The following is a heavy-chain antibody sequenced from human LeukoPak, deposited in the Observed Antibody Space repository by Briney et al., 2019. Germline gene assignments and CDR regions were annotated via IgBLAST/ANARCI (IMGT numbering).Heavy chain of an antibody. V-gene: IGHV3-23*01. Sequence: GGSLRLSCAASGFTFSSYAMSWVRQAPGKGLEWVSAISGSGGSTYYADSVKGRFTISRDNSKNTLYLQMNDLRAEDTAVYYCARSGSYHEFDYWGQGTLVTVSS. CDR2: ISGSGGST. J-gene: IGHJ4*02. CDR3: ARSGSYHEFDY. D-gene: IGHD1-26*01. CDR1: GFTFSSYA.